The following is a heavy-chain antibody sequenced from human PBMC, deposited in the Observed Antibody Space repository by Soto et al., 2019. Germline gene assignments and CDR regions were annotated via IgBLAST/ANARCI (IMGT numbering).Heavy chain of an antibody. J-gene: IGHJ1*01. Sequence: GGSLRLSCAASGFTFSSYAMSWVRQAPGKGLEWVSAISGSGGSTYYADSVKGRFTISRDNSKNTLYLQMNSLRAEDTAVYYCAKDPPYYYDSSGYPEYFQHCGQGTLVTVSS. V-gene: IGHV3-23*01. CDR3: AKDPPYYYDSSGYPEYFQH. CDR1: GFTFSSYA. D-gene: IGHD3-22*01. CDR2: ISGSGGST.